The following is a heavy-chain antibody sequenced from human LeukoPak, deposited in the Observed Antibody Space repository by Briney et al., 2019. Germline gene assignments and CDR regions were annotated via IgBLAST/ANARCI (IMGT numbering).Heavy chain of an antibody. D-gene: IGHD4-17*01. J-gene: IGHJ4*02. CDR1: GGSFSGYY. CDR3: AREGTYGDSEVFDY. V-gene: IGHV4-34*09. CDR2: INHSGST. Sequence: SETLSLTCAVYGGSFSGYYWSWIRQPPGKGLEWIGEINHSGSTNYNPSLKSRVTISVDTSKNQFSLKLSSVTAADTAVYYCAREGTYGDSEVFDYWGQGTLVTVSS.